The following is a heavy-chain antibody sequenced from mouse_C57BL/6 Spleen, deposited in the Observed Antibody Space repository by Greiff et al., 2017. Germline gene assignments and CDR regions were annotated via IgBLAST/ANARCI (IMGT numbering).Heavy chain of an antibody. J-gene: IGHJ3*01. CDR1: GSTFTSYW. CDR2: IYPSDSET. V-gene: IGHV1-61*01. D-gene: IGHD1-2*01. CDR3: ARRTTAVSSCAD. Sequence: QVQLQQPGAELVRPGSSVKLSCKASGSTFTSYWMDWVKQRPGQGLEWIGNIYPSDSETHYNQQFKAKATLTVDKSSSTAYLQLSSLTSEDSAVYDWARRTTAVSSCADWGQGTLVTVSA.